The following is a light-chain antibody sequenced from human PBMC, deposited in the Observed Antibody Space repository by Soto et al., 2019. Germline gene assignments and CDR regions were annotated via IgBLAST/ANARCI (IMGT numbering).Light chain of an antibody. J-gene: IGKJ1*01. CDR2: AAS. CDR3: QQYNSSSPET. V-gene: IGKV1-16*01. Sequence: DIQMTQSPSSLAASVGDRVTIAWRSSQVISHYVAWFQQKPGKAPQSLIYAASDLRSGVPPRFSGSGSGTEFTLTISSLQPDDFATYYCQQYNSSSPETFGQGTKVDIK. CDR1: QVISHY.